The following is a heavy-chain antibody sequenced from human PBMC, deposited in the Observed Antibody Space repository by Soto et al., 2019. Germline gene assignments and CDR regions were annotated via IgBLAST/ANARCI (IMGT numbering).Heavy chain of an antibody. CDR1: GGSISSGGYY. Sequence: SETLSLSCTVSGGSISSGGYYWSWIRQHPGKGLEWIGYIYYSGSTYYNPSLKSRVTISVDTSKNQLSLKLSSVTAADTAVYYCARVFSDSSSFFDYWGQGTLVTVSS. V-gene: IGHV4-31*03. CDR2: IYYSGST. D-gene: IGHD6-13*01. CDR3: ARVFSDSSSFFDY. J-gene: IGHJ4*02.